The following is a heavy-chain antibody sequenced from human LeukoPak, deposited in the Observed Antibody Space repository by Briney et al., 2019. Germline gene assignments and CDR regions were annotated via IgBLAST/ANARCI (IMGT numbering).Heavy chain of an antibody. Sequence: PGGSLRLSCAASGFTFSDYWMTWVRQAPGQGLAWVAHINQDGSEQHFVGSVQGRFTISRDNAKNSPYLQMDSLRAEDTAVYYCAGGALDYWGQGTPVTVSS. CDR3: AGGALDY. J-gene: IGHJ1*01. V-gene: IGHV3-7*04. CDR1: GFTFSDYW. CDR2: INQDGSEQ. D-gene: IGHD3-16*01.